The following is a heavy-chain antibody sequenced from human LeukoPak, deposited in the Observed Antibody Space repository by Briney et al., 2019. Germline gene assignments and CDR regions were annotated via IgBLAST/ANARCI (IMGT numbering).Heavy chain of an antibody. V-gene: IGHV3-53*01. CDR3: ARTQLWRGILDY. J-gene: IGHJ4*02. CDR2: IYSGGNT. Sequence: GGSLRLSCAASGFIVSSNYKSWVRQAPGKGLEWVSIIYSGGNTYYADSVKGRFTISRGNSKNTLYLQMNSLRAEDTAVYYCARTQLWRGILDYWGQGTLVTVSS. CDR1: GFIVSSNY. D-gene: IGHD3-16*01.